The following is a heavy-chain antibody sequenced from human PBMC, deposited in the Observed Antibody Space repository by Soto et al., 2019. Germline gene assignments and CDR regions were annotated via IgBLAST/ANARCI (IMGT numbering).Heavy chain of an antibody. CDR3: ARAGFGESIDY. Sequence: SETLSLTCAVYGGSFSGYYWSWIRQPPGKGLEWIGEINHSGSTNYNPSLKSRVTISVDTSKNQFSLKLSSVTAADTAVYYCARAGFGESIDYWGQGTLVTVSS. CDR2: INHSGST. CDR1: GGSFSGYY. D-gene: IGHD3-10*01. V-gene: IGHV4-34*01. J-gene: IGHJ4*02.